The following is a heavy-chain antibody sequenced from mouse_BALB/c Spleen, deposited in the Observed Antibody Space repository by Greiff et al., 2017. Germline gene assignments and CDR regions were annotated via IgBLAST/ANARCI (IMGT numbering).Heavy chain of an antibody. CDR1: GFSITSYG. CDR3: ARAYGNSWFAY. V-gene: IGHV2-9*02. Sequence: VQGVETGPGLVAPSQSLSITRTVSGFSITSYGVHWVRQPPGKGLEWLGVIWAGGSTNYNSALMSRLSISKDNSKSQVFLKMNSRQNDDTAMYYCARAYGNSWFAYWGQGTLVTVSA. D-gene: IGHD2-1*01. J-gene: IGHJ3*01. CDR2: IWAGGST.